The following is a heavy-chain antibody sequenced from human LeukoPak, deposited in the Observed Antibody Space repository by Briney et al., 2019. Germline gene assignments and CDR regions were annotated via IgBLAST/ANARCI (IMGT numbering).Heavy chain of an antibody. D-gene: IGHD4-11*01. J-gene: IGHJ4*02. CDR2: MNPNSGNT. V-gene: IGHV1-8*03. CDR1: GYTFTSYG. Sequence: ASVKVSCKASGYTFTSYGISWVRQAPGQGLEWMGWMNPNSGNTGYAQKFQGRVTITRNTSISTAYMELSSLRSEDTAVYYCARVMTTVTSRYYFDYWGQGTLVTVSS. CDR3: ARVMTTVTSRYYFDY.